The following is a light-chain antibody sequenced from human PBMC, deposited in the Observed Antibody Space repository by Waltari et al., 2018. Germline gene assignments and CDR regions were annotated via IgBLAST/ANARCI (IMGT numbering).Light chain of an antibody. CDR3: CSYAGASTHVV. CDR2: EVT. CDR1: SSDVGRYNL. Sequence: QSALTQPASVSGSPGQSITISCTGTSSDVGRYNLASWYQQHPGKAPKLMIYEVTKRPSGVSNRFSGSKSGNTASLTISGLQAEDESDYYCCSYAGASTHVVFGGGTKVTVL. J-gene: IGLJ2*01. V-gene: IGLV2-23*02.